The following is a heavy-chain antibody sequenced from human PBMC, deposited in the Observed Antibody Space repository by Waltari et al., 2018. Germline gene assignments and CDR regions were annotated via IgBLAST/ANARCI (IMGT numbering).Heavy chain of an antibody. J-gene: IGHJ4*02. CDR3: ARVDGQIRYYFDY. V-gene: IGHV3-30-3*01. Sequence: QVQLVESGGGVVQPGRSLRLSCAASGFTFSSYAMHWVRQAPGKGLGWVAVISYNGSNKYYADSVKGRFTISRDNSKNTLYLQMNSLRAEDTAVYYCARVDGQIRYYFDYWGQGTLVTVSS. CDR1: GFTFSSYA. D-gene: IGHD2-8*01. CDR2: ISYNGSNK.